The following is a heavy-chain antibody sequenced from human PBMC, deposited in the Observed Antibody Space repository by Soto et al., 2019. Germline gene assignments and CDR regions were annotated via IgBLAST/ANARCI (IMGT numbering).Heavy chain of an antibody. CDR2: IITIFGTA. V-gene: IGHV1-69*12. D-gene: IGHD6-19*01. CDR3: ARAVAGGVYYYYGMDV. J-gene: IGHJ6*02. CDR1: GGTFSSYA. Sequence: QVQLVQSGAEVKKPGSSVKVSCKASGGTFSSYAINWVRQAPGQGLEWMGGIITIFGTADYAQKFQGRVTITADESTSTAYMELSSLRSEDTAVYYCARAVAGGVYYYYGMDVWGQGTTVTVSS.